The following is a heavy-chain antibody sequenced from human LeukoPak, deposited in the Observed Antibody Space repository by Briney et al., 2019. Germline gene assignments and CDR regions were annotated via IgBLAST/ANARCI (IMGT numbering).Heavy chain of an antibody. J-gene: IGHJ4*02. D-gene: IGHD6-13*01. V-gene: IGHV3-33*01. Sequence: PGGSLRLPCAASGFTFSSYGMHWVRQAPGKGLEWVAVIWYDGSNKYYADSVKGRFTISRDNSKNTLYLQMNSLRAEDTAVYYCAREGAPYSSSWYVDYWGQGALVTVSS. CDR3: AREGAPYSSSWYVDY. CDR2: IWYDGSNK. CDR1: GFTFSSYG.